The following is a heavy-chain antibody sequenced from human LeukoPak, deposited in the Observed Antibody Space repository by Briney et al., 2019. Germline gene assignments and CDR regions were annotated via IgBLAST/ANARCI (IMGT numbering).Heavy chain of an antibody. CDR2: ISGSGSFI. D-gene: IGHD3-22*01. V-gene: IGHV3-21*01. J-gene: IGHJ4*02. Sequence: GGSLRLSCAASGFTFSNYNTNWVRQAPGKGLEWVSSISGSGSFISYADSVKGRFTISRDNAKNSLYLQMNSLRAEDTAVYYCARDGLQAYYDSSGFLDYWGQGTLVTVSS. CDR1: GFTFSNYN. CDR3: ARDGLQAYYDSSGFLDY.